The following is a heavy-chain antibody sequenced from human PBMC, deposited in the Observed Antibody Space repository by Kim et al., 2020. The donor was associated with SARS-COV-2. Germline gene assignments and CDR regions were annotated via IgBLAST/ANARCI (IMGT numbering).Heavy chain of an antibody. Sequence: SETLSLTCAVYGGSFSGYYWSWIRQPPGKGLEWIGEINHSGSTNYNPSLKSRVTISVDTSKNQFSLKLSSVTAADTAVYYCARGAGSYGSDFDYWGQGTLVTVSS. CDR3: ARGAGSYGSDFDY. J-gene: IGHJ4*02. CDR2: INHSGST. CDR1: GGSFSGYY. D-gene: IGHD5-18*01. V-gene: IGHV4-34*01.